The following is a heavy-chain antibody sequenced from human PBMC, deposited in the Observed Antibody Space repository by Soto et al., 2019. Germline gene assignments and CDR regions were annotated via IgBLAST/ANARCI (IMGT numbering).Heavy chain of an antibody. CDR1: GGSISSFY. Sequence: ETLSLTCTVAGGSISSFYWSWVRQPAGKGLEWVGRIYSSGTTNYNPSLKSRVTMSVDTSTDQFSLKLTSVTAADTAVYFCARGPFCGGDCYFGVWGQGTQVTVSS. CDR3: ARGPFCGGDCYFGV. D-gene: IGHD2-21*02. CDR2: IYSSGTT. V-gene: IGHV4-4*07. J-gene: IGHJ4*02.